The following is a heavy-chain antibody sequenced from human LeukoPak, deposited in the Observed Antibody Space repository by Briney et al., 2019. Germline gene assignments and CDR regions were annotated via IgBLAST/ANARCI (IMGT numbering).Heavy chain of an antibody. D-gene: IGHD3-10*01. J-gene: IGHJ4*02. V-gene: IGHV3-7*01. Sequence: GGSLRLSCAASGFTFNSYGMHWVRQAPGKGLEWVANIKQDGSEKYYADSVKGRFTISRDNAKNSLYLQMNSLRAEDTAVYYCARGEPYYYGSGSLDYWGQGTLVTVSS. CDR3: ARGEPYYYGSGSLDY. CDR1: GFTFNSYG. CDR2: IKQDGSEK.